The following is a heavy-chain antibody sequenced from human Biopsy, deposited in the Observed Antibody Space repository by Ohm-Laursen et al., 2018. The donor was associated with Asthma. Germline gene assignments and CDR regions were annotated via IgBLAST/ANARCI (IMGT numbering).Heavy chain of an antibody. CDR3: ARPRWGPYGY. V-gene: IGHV3-48*02. Sequence: SLRLSCAASGFTFSSYSMNWVRQAPGKGLEWVSYISSSSSTIYYADSVKGRFTISRDNAKNSLYLQMISLRDEDTAVYYCARPRWGPYGYWGQGTLVTVSS. CDR2: ISSSSSTI. D-gene: IGHD4-17*01. CDR1: GFTFSSYS. J-gene: IGHJ4*02.